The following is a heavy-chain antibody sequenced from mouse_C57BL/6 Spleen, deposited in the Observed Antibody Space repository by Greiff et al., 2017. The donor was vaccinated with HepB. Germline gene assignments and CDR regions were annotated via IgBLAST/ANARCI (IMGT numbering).Heavy chain of an antibody. CDR2: IYPGGGDT. Sequence: QVQLQQSGPELVKPGASVKISCKASGYAFSSSWMNWVKQRPGKGLEWIGRIYPGGGDTNYNGKFKGKATLTADKSSSTAYMQLSSLTSEDSAVYFCARDDYDYEEGFAYWGQGTLVTVSA. D-gene: IGHD2-4*01. V-gene: IGHV1-82*01. CDR3: ARDDYDYEEGFAY. J-gene: IGHJ3*01. CDR1: GYAFSSSW.